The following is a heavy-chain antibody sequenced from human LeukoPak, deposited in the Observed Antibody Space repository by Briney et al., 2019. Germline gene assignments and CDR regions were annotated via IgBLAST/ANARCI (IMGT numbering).Heavy chain of an antibody. J-gene: IGHJ4*02. D-gene: IGHD3-22*01. CDR2: INRSGST. CDR3: ARRGDSSGYYYIDY. CDR1: GGSFSGYY. V-gene: IGHV4-34*01. Sequence: PSETLSLTCAVYGGSFSGYYWSWIRMPPGRGVEWIGEINRSGSTNYNPSLKSRVTISVDTSKNQFSLKLSSVTVSDTAVYYCARRGDSSGYYYIDYWGQGTLVTVSS.